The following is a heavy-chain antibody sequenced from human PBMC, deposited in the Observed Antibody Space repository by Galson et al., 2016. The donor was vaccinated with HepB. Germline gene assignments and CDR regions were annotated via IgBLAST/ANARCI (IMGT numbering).Heavy chain of an antibody. CDR3: SRHRRENNGYGDYYYYYGLDV. D-gene: IGHD2-8*01. CDR1: GDSISDYL. Sequence: SETLSRTCTVSGDSISDYLWSWIRHPPGKGLEWIGYIHDNGRTTYSPSLKSRATIAVDTSKSQFSLNLNSVTPADTAVYYCSRHRRENNGYGDYYYYYGLDVWGQGTTVIVSS. CDR2: IHDNGRT. V-gene: IGHV4-59*08. J-gene: IGHJ6*02.